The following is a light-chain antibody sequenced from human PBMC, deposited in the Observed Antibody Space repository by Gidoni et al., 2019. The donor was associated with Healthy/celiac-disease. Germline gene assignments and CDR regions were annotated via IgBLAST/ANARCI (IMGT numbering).Light chain of an antibody. Sequence: DIQMTQSPSTLSASVGDRVTITCRASQSISSWLAWYQQKPGKAPKLLIYDASSLESGVPSRFIGSGSGTEFTLTISSLQPDDFATYYCQQYNSYSEFTFGPGTKVDIK. J-gene: IGKJ3*01. CDR1: QSISSW. CDR2: DAS. CDR3: QQYNSYSEFT. V-gene: IGKV1-5*01.